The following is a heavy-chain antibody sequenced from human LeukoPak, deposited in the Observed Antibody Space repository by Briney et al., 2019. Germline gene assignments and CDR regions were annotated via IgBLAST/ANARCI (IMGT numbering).Heavy chain of an antibody. V-gene: IGHV3-74*01. CDR1: GFTFSGYW. CDR3: GRGSAVAYNVVDY. J-gene: IGHJ4*02. Sequence: GGSLRLSCAASGFTFSGYWTHWVRQAPGKGLMWVSRVNSDGSSTSYADVVKGRFTVSRDNTKNTVYLQMNSLRAEDTAVYYCGRGSAVAYNVVDYWGQGTLVTVSS. D-gene: IGHD6-19*01. CDR2: VNSDGSST.